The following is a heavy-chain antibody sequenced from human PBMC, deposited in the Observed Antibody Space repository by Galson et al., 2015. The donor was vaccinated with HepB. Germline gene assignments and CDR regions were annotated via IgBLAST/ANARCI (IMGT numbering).Heavy chain of an antibody. D-gene: IGHD5-12*01. Sequence: SLRLSCAASGFTFGHYAIHWVRQAPGKGLEYVSAVSSDGGTTYYADSVKGRFTISRDNSKNTLYLQMNSLRTEDTAVHYCVPNIVATISFDSWGQGTLVTVSS. J-gene: IGHJ4*02. CDR3: VPNIVATISFDS. CDR1: GFTFGHYA. CDR2: VSSDGGTT. V-gene: IGHV3-64D*06.